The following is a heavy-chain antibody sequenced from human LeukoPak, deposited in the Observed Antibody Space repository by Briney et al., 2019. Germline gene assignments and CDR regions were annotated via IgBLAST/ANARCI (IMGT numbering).Heavy chain of an antibody. CDR2: IKSKTDGGTT. D-gene: IGHD6-13*01. CDR1: GFTFSNAW. J-gene: IGHJ6*02. CDR3: TTGSSNLSDYYYYGMDV. V-gene: IGHV3-15*01. Sequence: GGSLRLSCAASGFTFSNAWMSWVRQAPGKGLEWVGRIKSKTDGGTTDYAAPVEGRFTISRDDSKNTLYLRMNSLKTEDTAVYYCTTGSSNLSDYYYYGMDVWGQGTTVTVSS.